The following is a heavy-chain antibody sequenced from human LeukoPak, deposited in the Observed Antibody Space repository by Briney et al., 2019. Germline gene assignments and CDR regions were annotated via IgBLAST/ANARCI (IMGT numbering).Heavy chain of an antibody. D-gene: IGHD2-21*01. CDR2: INHSGST. V-gene: IGHV4-34*01. CDR1: GGSFSGYY. CDR3: ARKFAVVIAPPYYMDV. Sequence: PSETLSLTCAVYGGSFSGYYWSWIRQPPGKGLEWIGEINHSGSTNNNPSLMSRVPIAVDTSKNQFSLKLSSVAAADTAVYYCARKFAVVIAPPYYMDVWGKGTTVTVSS. J-gene: IGHJ6*03.